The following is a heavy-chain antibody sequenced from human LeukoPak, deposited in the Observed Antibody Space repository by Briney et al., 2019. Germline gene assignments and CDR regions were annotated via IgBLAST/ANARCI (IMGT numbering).Heavy chain of an antibody. CDR1: GFTVSGNY. D-gene: IGHD5-12*01. CDR3: AKMGVATGSEASLGAPVDSGADY. J-gene: IGHJ4*02. CDR2: IYTAGST. Sequence: GGSLRLSCAASGFTVSGNYMSWVRQAPGKGLEWVSVIYTAGSTSYADSVKGRITTSRDNSKNTLYLQMNSLRAEDTALYYCAKMGVATGSEASLGAPVDSGADYWGQGTLVTVSS. V-gene: IGHV3-53*01.